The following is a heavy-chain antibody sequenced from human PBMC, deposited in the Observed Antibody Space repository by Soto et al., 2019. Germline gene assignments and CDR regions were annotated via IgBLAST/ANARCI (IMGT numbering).Heavy chain of an antibody. CDR2: IFHTGTT. V-gene: IGHV4-61*01. CDR3: TRAPVSGSYCFDF. J-gene: IGHJ4*02. CDR1: GGSVSSGNYY. D-gene: IGHD1-26*01. Sequence: PSGTLSLTCTVSGGSVSSGNYYWSWIRQPPGKGLEWIGYIFHTGTTNYNPSLKSRVTTSLDTSMNQFSLKLSSVTPADTAVYYCTRAPVSGSYCFDFWGQGTPVTVSS.